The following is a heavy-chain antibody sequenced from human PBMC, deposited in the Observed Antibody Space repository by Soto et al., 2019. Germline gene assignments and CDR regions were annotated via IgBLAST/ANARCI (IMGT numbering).Heavy chain of an antibody. D-gene: IGHD2-21*02. CDR3: ATAITGGHIVTARGAFDR. V-gene: IGHV1-69*13. CDR1: GGTFSSSA. Sequence: GASVKVSCKASGGTFSSSAFGWVRQAPGHGLEWMGGIMPAFGTPKYAQSFQGRVTITADESTSTAYMELSRLRSEDTAVYYCATAITGGHIVTARGAFDRWGQGTLVTVSS. CDR2: IMPAFGTP. J-gene: IGHJ4*02.